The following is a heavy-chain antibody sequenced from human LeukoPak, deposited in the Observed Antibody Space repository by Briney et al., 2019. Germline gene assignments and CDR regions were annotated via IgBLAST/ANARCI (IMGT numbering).Heavy chain of an antibody. V-gene: IGHV3-23*01. Sequence: EGSLRLSCAASGFTFTNYAMNWVRLAPGEGLEWVSTISGSGGSTYYADSVKGRFTISRDNSKNTLYLQMNSLRAEDTAVYYCAKDRTSGSYFDYWGQGTLVTVSS. CDR3: AKDRTSGSYFDY. D-gene: IGHD1-26*01. CDR2: ISGSGGST. CDR1: GFTFTNYA. J-gene: IGHJ4*02.